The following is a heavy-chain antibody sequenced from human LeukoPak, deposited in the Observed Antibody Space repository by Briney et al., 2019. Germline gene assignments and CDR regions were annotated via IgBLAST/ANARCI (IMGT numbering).Heavy chain of an antibody. CDR3: AKGIWGGSNSSGKSGSDY. CDR1: GFTFSSYA. J-gene: IGHJ4*02. V-gene: IGHV3-23*01. D-gene: IGHD2-15*01. CDR2: ISGSGGST. Sequence: GGSLRLSCAASGFTFSSYAMSWVRQAPGKGLEWVSAISGSGGSTYYADSVKGRFTISRDNSKNTLYLQMNSLGAEDTAVYYCAKGIWGGSNSSGKSGSDYWGQGTLVTVSS.